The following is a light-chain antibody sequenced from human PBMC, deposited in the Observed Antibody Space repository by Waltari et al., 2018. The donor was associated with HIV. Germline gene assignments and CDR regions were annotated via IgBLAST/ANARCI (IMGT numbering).Light chain of an antibody. CDR2: LAT. Sequence: VVMIQSPRYLPVSLGEPASISCASTESLRHENGFKYLDWYLQRPGRTPQLLIQLATSRAFGVPTRFGGSASDTNFTLTISRVETGDVGLYYCMQTLRIPWTFGQGTRV. V-gene: IGKV2-28*01. CDR1: ESLRHENGFKY. J-gene: IGKJ1*01. CDR3: MQTLRIPWT.